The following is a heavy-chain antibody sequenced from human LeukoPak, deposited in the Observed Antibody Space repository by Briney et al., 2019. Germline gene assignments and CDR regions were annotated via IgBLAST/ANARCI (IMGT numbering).Heavy chain of an antibody. CDR2: IYTSGST. J-gene: IGHJ6*03. D-gene: IGHD2-2*01. Sequence: SETLSLTCTVSGGSISSYYWSWIRQPARKGLEWIGRIYTSGSTNYNPSLKSRVTMSVDTSKNQFSLKLSSVTAADTAVYYCARALSGVVVPAAMEQHYYYYMDVWGKGTTVTVSS. CDR3: ARALSGVVVPAAMEQHYYYYMDV. V-gene: IGHV4-4*07. CDR1: GGSISSYY.